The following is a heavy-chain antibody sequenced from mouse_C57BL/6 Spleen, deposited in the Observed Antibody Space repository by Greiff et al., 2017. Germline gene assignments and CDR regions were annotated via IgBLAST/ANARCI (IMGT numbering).Heavy chain of an antibody. D-gene: IGHD1-1*01. CDR1: GYTFTSYW. Sequence: VKLQQPGAELVKPGASVKVSCKASGYTFTSYWMHWVKQRPGQGLEWIGRIHPSDSDTNYNQKFKGKATLTVDKSSSTAYMQLSSLTSEDSAVYYCAIERDYYGSSYDYFDYWGQGTTLTVSS. CDR3: AIERDYYGSSYDYFDY. J-gene: IGHJ2*01. CDR2: IHPSDSDT. V-gene: IGHV1-74*01.